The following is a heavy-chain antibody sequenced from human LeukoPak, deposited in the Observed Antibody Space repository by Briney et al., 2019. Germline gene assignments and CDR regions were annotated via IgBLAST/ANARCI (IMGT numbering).Heavy chain of an antibody. Sequence: GGSLKLSCAASGFTLFSYSMSWGRPAPGEGVEWVSSFTCSGSITYYADSVKGRFTISRDNSKNTLSLQVNSLRAEDTAVYYCATGYCITNKCYIAPFEYWGQGTLVTVSS. J-gene: IGHJ4*02. CDR1: GFTLFSYS. D-gene: IGHD2-2*03. V-gene: IGHV3-23*01. CDR3: ATGYCITNKCYIAPFEY. CDR2: FTCSGSIT.